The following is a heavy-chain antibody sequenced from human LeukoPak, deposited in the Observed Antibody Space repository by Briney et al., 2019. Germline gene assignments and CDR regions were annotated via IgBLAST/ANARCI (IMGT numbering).Heavy chain of an antibody. V-gene: IGHV5-51*01. D-gene: IGHD3-22*01. CDR3: ARWYYDSSALGNAFDI. CDR1: GYTFTTYW. Sequence: GESLKISCKGSGYTFTTYWIGWVRQMPGKGLEWMGIIYPGDSDTRYSPSFQGQVTISADKSISTAYLQWSSLKASDTAMYYCARWYYDSSALGNAFDIWGQGTMVTVSS. CDR2: IYPGDSDT. J-gene: IGHJ3*02.